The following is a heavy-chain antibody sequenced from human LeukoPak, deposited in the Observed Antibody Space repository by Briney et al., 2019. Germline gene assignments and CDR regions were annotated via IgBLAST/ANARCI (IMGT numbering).Heavy chain of an antibody. Sequence: GGSLRLSCAASGFTFSSDWMHWVRQAPGKGLLWVSRINSDGSSTSYAASLKGRFTISRDNAKNTLYLQMNSERDEDTAMYYCASEGDGYNSWYWGHRTLVTVSP. V-gene: IGHV3-74*01. J-gene: IGHJ4*01. CDR3: ASEGDGYNSWY. D-gene: IGHD5-24*01. CDR1: GFTFSSDW. CDR2: INSDGSST.